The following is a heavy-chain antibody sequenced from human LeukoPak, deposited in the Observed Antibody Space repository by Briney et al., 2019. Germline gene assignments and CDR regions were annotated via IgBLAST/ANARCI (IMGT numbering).Heavy chain of an antibody. D-gene: IGHD6-19*01. J-gene: IGHJ5*02. CDR1: VFTFSSYS. CDR2: ISSSSSYI. V-gene: IGHV3-21*01. Sequence: GGSLRLSCAASVFTFSSYSMNWVRQAPGKGLEWVSSISSSSSYIYYADSVKGRFTISRDNAKNSLYLKMSSLRAEDTAVYYCARVPLIAVAVNSFDPWGQGTLVTVSS. CDR3: ARVPLIAVAVNSFDP.